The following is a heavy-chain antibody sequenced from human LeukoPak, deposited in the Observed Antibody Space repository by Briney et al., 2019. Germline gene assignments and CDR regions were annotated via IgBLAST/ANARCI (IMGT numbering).Heavy chain of an antibody. J-gene: IGHJ4*02. D-gene: IGHD2-2*01. CDR1: GFTFDDYG. Sequence: GGSLRLSCAASGFTFDDYGMSWVRQAPGKGLEWVSGINWNGGSTGYADSVKGRFTVSRDNAKNSLFLQMNNLRVEDTAVYFCAREVLIVLEPAANTIDYWGQGTRVTVSS. CDR3: AREVLIVLEPAANTIDY. CDR2: INWNGGST. V-gene: IGHV3-20*04.